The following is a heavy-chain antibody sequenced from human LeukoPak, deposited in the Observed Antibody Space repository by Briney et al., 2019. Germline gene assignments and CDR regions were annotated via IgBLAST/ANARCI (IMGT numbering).Heavy chain of an antibody. Sequence: SQTLSLTCTVSVGSISSGSYYWSWIRQPAGKGLDWIVRIYTSGSTNYNPSLKSRVTISVDTSKNQFSLKLSSVTAADTAVYYCARQQPYDFWSGYPFDYWGQGTLVTVSS. V-gene: IGHV4-61*02. CDR1: VGSISSGSYY. CDR2: IYTSGST. D-gene: IGHD3-3*01. J-gene: IGHJ4*02. CDR3: ARQQPYDFWSGYPFDY.